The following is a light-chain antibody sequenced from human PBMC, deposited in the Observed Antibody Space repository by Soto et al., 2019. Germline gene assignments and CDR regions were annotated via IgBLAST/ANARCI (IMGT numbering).Light chain of an antibody. J-gene: IGLJ1*01. Sequence: QSVLTQPPSVSAAPGQRVTISCSGISSNIGNNYVSWYQQLPGTAPKLLIYDNIERPSGIPDRFSASKSGTSATLGITGLQTGDNADYYCGTWDSSLSANVFGTGTKLTVL. CDR2: DNI. CDR3: GTWDSSLSANV. V-gene: IGLV1-51*01. CDR1: SSNIGNNY.